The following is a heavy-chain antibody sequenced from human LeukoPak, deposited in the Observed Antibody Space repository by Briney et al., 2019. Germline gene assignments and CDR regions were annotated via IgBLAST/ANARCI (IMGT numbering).Heavy chain of an antibody. J-gene: IGHJ4*02. D-gene: IGHD2-2*02. CDR1: GFTFSSYG. Sequence: PGGSLRLSCAASGFTFSSYGMHWVRQAPDKGLEWVAVISYDGSNKYYADSVKGRFTISRDNSKNTLYLEMNSLRAEDTAVYYCGKVSPYCSSTSCYNDYWGQGSLVTVSS. V-gene: IGHV3-30*18. CDR2: ISYDGSNK. CDR3: GKVSPYCSSTSCYNDY.